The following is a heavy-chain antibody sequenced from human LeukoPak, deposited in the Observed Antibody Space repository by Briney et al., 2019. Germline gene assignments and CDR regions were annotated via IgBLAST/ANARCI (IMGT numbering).Heavy chain of an antibody. CDR1: GFAFSSYG. D-gene: IGHD3-22*01. Sequence: PRGSLRLSCAASGFAFSSYGMYWVRQAPGKGLEWVAVIWYDGSNKYYADSVKGRFTISRDNAKNSLYLQMNSLRAEDTAVYYCAREVKMYYYDSSGYYTDNYYYYMDVWGKGTTVTVSS. CDR3: AREVKMYYYDSSGYYTDNYYYYMDV. J-gene: IGHJ6*03. V-gene: IGHV3-33*01. CDR2: IWYDGSNK.